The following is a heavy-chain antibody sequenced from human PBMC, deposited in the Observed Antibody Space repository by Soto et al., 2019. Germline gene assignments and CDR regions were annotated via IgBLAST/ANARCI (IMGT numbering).Heavy chain of an antibody. Sequence: GGSLRLCCAASGFTFSIYYIHGTRQAPGKGLEWVALIWSDGSNKYYADSVKGRFTISRDNSKKTLYLQMNSLRAEDTAVYYCVRVFDTYYFDLWGQGNMVTSPQ. V-gene: IGHV3-33*08. CDR2: IWSDGSNK. CDR1: GFTFSIYY. J-gene: IGHJ4*02. D-gene: IGHD3-9*01. CDR3: VRVFDTYYFDL.